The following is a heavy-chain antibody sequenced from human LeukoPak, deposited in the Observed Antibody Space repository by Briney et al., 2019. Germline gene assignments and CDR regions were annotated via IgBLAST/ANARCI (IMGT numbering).Heavy chain of an antibody. J-gene: IGHJ5*02. V-gene: IGHV1-2*02. Sequence: ASVKVSCKASGYTFTGYYMHWVRQAPGQGLEWMGWINPNSGGTNYAQKFQGRVTVTRDTSISTAYMELSRLRSDDTAVYYCARDRRLVRGFDPWGQGTLVTVSS. D-gene: IGHD3-10*01. CDR2: INPNSGGT. CDR3: ARDRRLVRGFDP. CDR1: GYTFTGYY.